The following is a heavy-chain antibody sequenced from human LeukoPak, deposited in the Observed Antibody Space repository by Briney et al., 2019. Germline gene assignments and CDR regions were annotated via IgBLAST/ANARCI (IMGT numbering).Heavy chain of an antibody. V-gene: IGHV4-38-2*02. Sequence: SETLSLTCIVSGSSISSGHYWGWIRQPPGKGLQWIGSIYHSGSTYYNTSLTSRVTISVDTSKNQFSLKLSSVAAADTALYYCARSGTTGIWFDPWGQGTLVTVSS. D-gene: IGHD1-1*01. CDR1: GSSISSGHY. CDR2: IYHSGST. CDR3: ARSGTTGIWFDP. J-gene: IGHJ5*02.